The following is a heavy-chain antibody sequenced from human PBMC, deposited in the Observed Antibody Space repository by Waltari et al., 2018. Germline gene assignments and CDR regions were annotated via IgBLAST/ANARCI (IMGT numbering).Heavy chain of an antibody. CDR3: ARLSWLVVYYGMDV. D-gene: IGHD6-19*01. V-gene: IGHV4-39*01. CDR1: GGPIRRSSYY. CDR2: IYYSGST. J-gene: IGHJ6*02. Sequence: QLQLQESGPGLVTPSETLSLPCPVSGGPIRRSSYYWGWIRPPPGTGLEWIGSIYYSGSTYYNPSLKSRVTISVDTSKNQFSLKLSSVTAADTAVYYCARLSWLVVYYGMDVWGQGTTVTVSS.